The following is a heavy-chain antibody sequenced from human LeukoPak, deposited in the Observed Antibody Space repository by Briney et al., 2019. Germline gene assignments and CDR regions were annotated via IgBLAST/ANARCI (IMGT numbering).Heavy chain of an antibody. Sequence: GGSLRLSCAASGFTFSTYAMSWVRQAPGKGLEWVSAISGSGGSTYFADSVKGRFTISRDNSKNTLYLQMNSLRAEDTAVYYCAKSLVVITYFDYWGQGTLVTVSS. CDR3: AKSLVVITYFDY. CDR1: GFTFSTYA. J-gene: IGHJ4*02. D-gene: IGHD3-22*01. V-gene: IGHV3-23*01. CDR2: ISGSGGST.